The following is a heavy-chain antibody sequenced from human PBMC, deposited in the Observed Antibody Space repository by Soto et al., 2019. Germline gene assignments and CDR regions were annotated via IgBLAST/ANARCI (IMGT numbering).Heavy chain of an antibody. Sequence: QVQLVESGGGVVQPGRSLRLSCAASGFTFRSYGMHWVRQAPGKGLEWVAVISYDGSNKYYADSVKGRFTISRDNSKNTLYLQMNSLRAEDTAVYYCAKVVGATTYFDYWGQGTLVTVSS. CDR3: AKVVGATTYFDY. CDR1: GFTFRSYG. CDR2: ISYDGSNK. J-gene: IGHJ4*02. D-gene: IGHD1-26*01. V-gene: IGHV3-30*18.